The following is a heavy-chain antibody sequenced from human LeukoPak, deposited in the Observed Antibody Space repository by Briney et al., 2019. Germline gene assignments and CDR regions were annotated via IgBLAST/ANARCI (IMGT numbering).Heavy chain of an antibody. CDR2: ISLDGSNK. CDR3: ARVPVAGTRDYFDY. V-gene: IGHV3-30*14. J-gene: IGHJ4*02. D-gene: IGHD6-19*01. Sequence: GRSLSLSCAASGFTFSDYAMHWVRQAPGKGLEWVAIISLDGSNKYYADSVKGRFTISRDNSKNTLYLQMNSLRAEDTAVYYCARVPVAGTRDYFDYWGQGTLVTVSS. CDR1: GFTFSDYA.